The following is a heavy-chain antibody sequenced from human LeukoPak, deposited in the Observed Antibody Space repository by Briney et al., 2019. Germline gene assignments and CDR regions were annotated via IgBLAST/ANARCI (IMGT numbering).Heavy chain of an antibody. J-gene: IGHJ3*02. CDR1: GFTFSGYG. Sequence: GGSLRLSCAASGFTFSGYGMTWVRQAPGKGLEWVAVIAYDGSYKYYADSVKGRFTISRDNSKSTLYLLMNSLRAEDTAVYYCASENDAFDIWGPGTVVTVSS. V-gene: IGHV3-30*03. CDR2: IAYDGSYK. CDR3: ASENDAFDI.